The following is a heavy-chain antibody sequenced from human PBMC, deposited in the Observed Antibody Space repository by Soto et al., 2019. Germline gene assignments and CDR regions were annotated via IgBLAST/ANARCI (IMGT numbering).Heavy chain of an antibody. V-gene: IGHV4-4*02. CDR2: IYHSGNT. D-gene: IGHD3-10*01. CDR1: GGSISSSNW. J-gene: IGHJ4*02. CDR3: ARVYMVRGTIIRYFDY. Sequence: QVQLQESGPGLVKPSGTLSLTCAVSGGSISSSNWWSWVRQPPGKGLEWIGKIYHSGNTNYNPSLKRRVTISVDKSKNQWCLKLSSVTAADTAVYYCARVYMVRGTIIRYFDYWGQGTLVTVSS.